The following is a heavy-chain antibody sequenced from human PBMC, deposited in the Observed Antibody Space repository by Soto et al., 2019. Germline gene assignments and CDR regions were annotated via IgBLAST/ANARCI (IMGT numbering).Heavy chain of an antibody. D-gene: IGHD3-3*01. CDR3: AKDRLTICGVADDAFDI. CDR2: ISGSGGST. V-gene: IGHV3-23*01. J-gene: IGHJ3*02. Sequence: GGSLRLSCAASGFTFSSYAMSWVRQAPGKGLEWVSAISGSGGSTYYADSVKGRFTISRDNSKNTLYLQMNSLRAGDTAVYYCAKDRLTICGVADDAFDIWGQGTMVTVSS. CDR1: GFTFSSYA.